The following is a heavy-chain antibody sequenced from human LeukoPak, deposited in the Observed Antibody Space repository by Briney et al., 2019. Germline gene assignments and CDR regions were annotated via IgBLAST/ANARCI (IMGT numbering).Heavy chain of an antibody. CDR2: ISGSGGNT. J-gene: IGHJ4*02. Sequence: GGSLRLSCAASGFTFSTYVMSWVRQAPGKGLEWVSAISGSGGNTYYADSVKGRFTISRDNSKNTLYLQMNSLRAEDTAVYYCAKDGIAAIIWGQGTLVTVSS. CDR3: AKDGIAAII. CDR1: GFTFSTYV. D-gene: IGHD6-13*01. V-gene: IGHV3-23*01.